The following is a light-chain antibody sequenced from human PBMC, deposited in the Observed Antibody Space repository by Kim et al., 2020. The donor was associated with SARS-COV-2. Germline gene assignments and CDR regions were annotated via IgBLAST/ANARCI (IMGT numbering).Light chain of an antibody. CDR2: QDS. V-gene: IGLV3-1*01. CDR3: QAWDSSTAWRV. Sequence: SYELTQPPSVSVSPGQTASITCSGDKLGDKYACWYQQKPGQSPVLVIYQDSKRPSGIPVRFSGSNSGNTATLTISGTQAMDEADYYCQAWDSSTAWRVFGGGTQLTVL. J-gene: IGLJ3*02. CDR1: KLGDKY.